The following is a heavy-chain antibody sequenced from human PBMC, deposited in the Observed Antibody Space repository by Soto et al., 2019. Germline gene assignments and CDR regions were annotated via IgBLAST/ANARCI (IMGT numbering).Heavy chain of an antibody. CDR1: GFTVSSNY. Sequence: PGGSLRLSCAASGFTVSSNYMSWVRQAPGKGLEWVSVIYSGGSTYYADSVKGRFTISRDNSKNTLYLQMNSLRAEDTAVYYCARDTCGGSCYSDYWGQGTLVTVYS. D-gene: IGHD2-15*01. J-gene: IGHJ4*02. CDR2: IYSGGST. V-gene: IGHV3-53*01. CDR3: ARDTCGGSCYSDY.